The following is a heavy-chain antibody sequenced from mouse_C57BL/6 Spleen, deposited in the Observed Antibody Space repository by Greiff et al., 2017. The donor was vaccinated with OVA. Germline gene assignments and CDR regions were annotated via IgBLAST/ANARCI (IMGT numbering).Heavy chain of an antibody. Sequence: VKLVESGAELVRPGTSVKVSCKASGYAFPNYLIEWVKQRPGKGLEWIGVINPGSGGTNYNEKFKGKATLTVDKSSSTAYMQLSSLPSEDSAVDFCARGLPYYALDYWGQGTSVTVSS. CDR1: GYAFPNYL. J-gene: IGHJ4*01. CDR2: INPGSGGT. D-gene: IGHD6-2*01. V-gene: IGHV1-54*01. CDR3: ARGLPYYALDY.